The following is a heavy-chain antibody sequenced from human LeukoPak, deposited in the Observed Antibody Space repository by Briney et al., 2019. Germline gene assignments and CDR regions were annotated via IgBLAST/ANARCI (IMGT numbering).Heavy chain of an antibody. CDR3: ARVGGYCSGGSCYSTPGYSQH. CDR1: GYTFTGYY. D-gene: IGHD2-15*01. V-gene: IGHV1-2*06. J-gene: IGHJ1*01. CDR2: INPNSGGT. Sequence: ASVKVSCKASGYTFTGYYMHWVRQAPGQGLEWMGRINPNSGGTNYAQKFQGRVTMTRDTSISTAYMELSRLRSDDTAVYYCARVGGYCSGGSCYSTPGYSQHWGQGTLVTVSS.